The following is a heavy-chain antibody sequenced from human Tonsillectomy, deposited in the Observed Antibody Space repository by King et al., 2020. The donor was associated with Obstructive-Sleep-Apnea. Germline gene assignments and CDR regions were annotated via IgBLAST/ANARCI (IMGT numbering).Heavy chain of an antibody. J-gene: IGHJ4*02. CDR2: ISSSGTTI. CDR1: GFTFSDYY. D-gene: IGHD1-1*01. CDR3: ARNDKDLYFFDY. Sequence: HVQLVESGGGLVKPGGSLRLSCAVSGFTFSDYYMSWIRQAPGKGLEWVSYISSSGTTIYYADSVKGRFTISRDNAKNSLFLQMNSLRAEDTAVYYCARNDKDLYFFDYWGQGTLVTVSS. V-gene: IGHV3-11*01.